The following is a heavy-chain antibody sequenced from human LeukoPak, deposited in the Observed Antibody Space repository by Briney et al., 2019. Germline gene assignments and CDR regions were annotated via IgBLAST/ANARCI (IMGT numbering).Heavy chain of an antibody. D-gene: IGHD3-22*01. CDR1: GGSMSSYY. Sequence: SETLSLTCSVCGGSMSSYYWRCLRQPPGEGLEGIGYIYYSGSTNYNPSLKRRVTISVDTSKNQFSLKLSSVTAADTAVYYCARGDDSSGYYLDYWGQGTLVTVSS. J-gene: IGHJ4*02. CDR2: IYYSGST. CDR3: ARGDDSSGYYLDY. V-gene: IGHV4-59*01.